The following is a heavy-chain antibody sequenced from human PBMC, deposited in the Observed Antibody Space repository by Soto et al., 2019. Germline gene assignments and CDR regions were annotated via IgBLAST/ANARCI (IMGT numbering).Heavy chain of an antibody. Sequence: QVQVVESGGGVVQPGKSLRLSCAASGFTFSNYAMHWVRQPPGKGLEWVAVVFYDGTNKYFADSVKGQFTISRDNSKNTLYLQMNSLRAEDTAVYYCARESGKLIGNWFDPWGQGTLVTVSS. CDR1: GFTFSNYA. V-gene: IGHV3-30-3*01. CDR3: ARESGKLIGNWFDP. CDR2: VFYDGTNK. D-gene: IGHD3-16*01. J-gene: IGHJ5*02.